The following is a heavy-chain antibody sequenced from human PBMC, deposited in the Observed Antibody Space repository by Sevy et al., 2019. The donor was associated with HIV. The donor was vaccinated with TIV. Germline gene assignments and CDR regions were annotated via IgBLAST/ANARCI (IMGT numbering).Heavy chain of an antibody. CDR3: ARAHYYDSSGYYSDHDAFDI. V-gene: IGHV1-69*13. Sequence: ASVNVSCKASGGTFSSYAISWVRQAPGQGLEWMGRIIPIFGTANYAQKFQGRVTITADESTSTAYMELSSLRSEDTAVYYCARAHYYDSSGYYSDHDAFDIWGQGTMVTVSS. CDR2: IIPIFGTA. J-gene: IGHJ3*02. D-gene: IGHD3-22*01. CDR1: GGTFSSYA.